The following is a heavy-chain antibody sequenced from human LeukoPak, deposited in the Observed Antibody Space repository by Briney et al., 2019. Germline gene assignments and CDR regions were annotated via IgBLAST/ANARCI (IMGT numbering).Heavy chain of an antibody. Sequence: GRSLRLSCAASGFTFSSYGMPWVRQAPGKGLEWVAVIWYDGSNTYYADSVKGRFTISRDNSKNTLYLQMNSLRAEDTAVYYCTSLLQGDGMDVWGKGTTVTVSS. V-gene: IGHV3-33*01. CDR1: GFTFSSYG. D-gene: IGHD4-11*01. J-gene: IGHJ6*04. CDR3: TSLLQGDGMDV. CDR2: IWYDGSNT.